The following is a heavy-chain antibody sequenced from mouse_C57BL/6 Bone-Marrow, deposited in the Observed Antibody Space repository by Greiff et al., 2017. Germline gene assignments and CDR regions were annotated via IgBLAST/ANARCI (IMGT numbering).Heavy chain of an antibody. CDR2: IYPRSGNT. D-gene: IGHD1-1*01. CDR1: GYTFTSYG. CDR3: ARPYGSSYDY. V-gene: IGHV1-81*01. Sequence: QVQLQQSGAELARPGASVKLSCKASGYTFTSYGISWVKQSTGQGLEWIGEIYPRSGNTYYNEKFKGKATLTADKSSRTAYMELRSLTSEDSAVYFCARPYGSSYDYWGQGTTLTVSS. J-gene: IGHJ2*01.